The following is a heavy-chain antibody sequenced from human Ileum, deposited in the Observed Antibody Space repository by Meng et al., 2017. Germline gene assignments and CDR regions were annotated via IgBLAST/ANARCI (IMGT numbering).Heavy chain of an antibody. Sequence: GESLKISCAASGFTFTSLAMTWVRQAPGKGLEWVSNISGGDGSKFYADSVKGRFTISRDNSKNTLYLQLNTLRAEDTAVYYCAKPGRTRYGCCFDSWGQGTLVTVSS. CDR1: GFTFTSLA. V-gene: IGHV3-23*01. J-gene: IGHJ4*02. CDR3: AKPGRTRYGCCFDS. D-gene: IGHD2-15*01. CDR2: ISGGDGSK.